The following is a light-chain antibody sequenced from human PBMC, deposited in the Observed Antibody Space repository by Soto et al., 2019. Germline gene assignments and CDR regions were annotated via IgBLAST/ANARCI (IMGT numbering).Light chain of an antibody. J-gene: IGKJ4*01. CDR3: QQYDNLPQLT. Sequence: DIQMTQSPSSLSASVGDRVTITCQASQDISNYLNWYQQKPGKAPKLLIYGASNLETGVPSRFSGSGSGTDFTFTISSLQPEDIAKYYCQQYDNLPQLTFRGGTKADIK. CDR1: QDISNY. CDR2: GAS. V-gene: IGKV1-33*01.